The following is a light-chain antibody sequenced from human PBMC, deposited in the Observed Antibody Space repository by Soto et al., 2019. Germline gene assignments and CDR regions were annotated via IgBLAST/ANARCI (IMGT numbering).Light chain of an antibody. J-gene: IGKJ1*01. CDR1: QTVNRNY. V-gene: IGKV3-20*01. Sequence: EIVLTQSPGTLALSLGDRATLSCRASQTVNRNYLAWYLQKPGQPPRFLIYGVSNRAPGVPDRFSGGGSGTEFTLTIARLEPDDFGTYYCQQYIDSPRTFGQGTRVEV. CDR2: GVS. CDR3: QQYIDSPRT.